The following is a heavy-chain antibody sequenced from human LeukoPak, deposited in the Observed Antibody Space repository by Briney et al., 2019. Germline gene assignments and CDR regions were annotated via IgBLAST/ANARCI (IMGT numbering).Heavy chain of an antibody. CDR3: ARELGYCSGGSCYPGVVMDV. D-gene: IGHD2-15*01. V-gene: IGHV3-21*01. J-gene: IGHJ6*04. CDR2: ISSSSSYI. CDR1: GFTFSSYS. Sequence: GGSLRLSCAASGFTFSSYSMNWVRQAPGKGLEWVSSISSSSSYIYYADSVKGRFTISRDNAKTSLYLQMNSLRAEDTAVYYCARELGYCSGGSCYPGVVMDVWGKGTTVTVSS.